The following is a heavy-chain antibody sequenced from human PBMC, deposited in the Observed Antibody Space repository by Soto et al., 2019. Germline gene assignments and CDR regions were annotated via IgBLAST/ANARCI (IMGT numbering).Heavy chain of an antibody. CDR1: GASISSRGFY. D-gene: IGHD4-17*01. Sequence: QVQLQESGPGLVKPSQTLSLTCPVSGASISSRGFYWTWIRQLPGKGLEWIGYISYSGSTNYSPSLKSRLNISIDTSDNHFSLKLTSVTAADTAVYYCARQSTVTGNYYFDSWGQGPLVTVAT. CDR2: ISYSGST. CDR3: ARQSTVTGNYYFDS. J-gene: IGHJ4*02. V-gene: IGHV4-31*03.